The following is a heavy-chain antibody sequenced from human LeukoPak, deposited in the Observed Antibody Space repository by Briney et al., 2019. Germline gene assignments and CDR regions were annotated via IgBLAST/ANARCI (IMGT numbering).Heavy chain of an antibody. J-gene: IGHJ6*02. V-gene: IGHV1-69*04. D-gene: IGHD3-9*01. CDR1: GGTFSSYA. CDR2: IIPIFGIA. CDR3: ARPTETYYDILTGDSYGMDV. Sequence: SVKVSCKASGGTFSSYAVSWVRQAPGQGLEWMGRIIPIFGIANYAQKFQGRVTITADKSTSTAYMELSSLRSEDTAVHYCARPTETYYDILTGDSYGMDVWGQGTTVTVSS.